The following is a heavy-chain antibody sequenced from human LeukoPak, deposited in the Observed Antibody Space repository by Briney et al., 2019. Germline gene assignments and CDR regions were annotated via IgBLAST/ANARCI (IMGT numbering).Heavy chain of an antibody. CDR1: GGSFSGYY. CDR2: INHSGST. CDR3: ARGSAAAGPSDAFDI. D-gene: IGHD6-13*01. J-gene: IGHJ3*02. Sequence: KSSETLSLTCAVYGGSFSGYYWSWIRQPPGKGLEWIGEINHSGSTNYNPSLKSRVTVSVDTSKNQFSLKLSSVTAADTAVYYCARGSAAAGPSDAFDIWGQGTMVTVSS. V-gene: IGHV4-34*01.